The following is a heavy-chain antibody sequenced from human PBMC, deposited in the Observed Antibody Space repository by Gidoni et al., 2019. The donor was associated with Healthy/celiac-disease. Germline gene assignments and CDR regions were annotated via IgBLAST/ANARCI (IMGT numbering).Heavy chain of an antibody. V-gene: IGHV4-59*01. CDR1: GGSISSYY. D-gene: IGHD3-10*01. CDR2: IYYSGST. Sequence: QVQLQESGPGLVKPSETLSLTCTVSGGSISSYYWRWIRQPPGKGLEWIGYIYYSGSTNYNPSLKSRVTISVDTSKNQFSLKLSSVTAADTAVYYCARGVYYGSGSYYPERNYYDYGMDVWGQGTTVTVSS. J-gene: IGHJ6*02. CDR3: ARGVYYGSGSYYPERNYYDYGMDV.